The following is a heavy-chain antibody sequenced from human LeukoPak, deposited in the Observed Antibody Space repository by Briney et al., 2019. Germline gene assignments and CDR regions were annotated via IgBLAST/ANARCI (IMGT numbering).Heavy chain of an antibody. CDR3: AKSLFTSATGTGRAFHI. Sequence: PGGSLRLSCAASGSTFSKFPMGWVRQAPGRGLEWVSAISASGDVTFYADSLRGRFTISRDNSKSTLYLQMNGLRAEDTAIFYCAKSLFTSATGTGRAFHIWGQGTRVTVSS. CDR2: ISASGDVT. J-gene: IGHJ3*02. V-gene: IGHV3-23*01. D-gene: IGHD1-1*01. CDR1: GSTFSKFP.